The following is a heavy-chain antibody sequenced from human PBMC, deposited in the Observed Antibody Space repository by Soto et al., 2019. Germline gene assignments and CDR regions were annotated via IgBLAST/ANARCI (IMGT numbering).Heavy chain of an antibody. J-gene: IGHJ6*02. Sequence: SVKVSCKASGFTFTSSAVQWVRQARGQRLEWIGWIVVGSGNTNYAQKFQERVTITRDMSTSTAYMELSSLRSEDTAVYYCAAAAPAGRELRRGYGMDVWGQGTTVTVSS. CDR2: IVVGSGNT. D-gene: IGHD1-26*01. V-gene: IGHV1-58*01. CDR1: GFTFTSSA. CDR3: AAAAPAGRELRRGYGMDV.